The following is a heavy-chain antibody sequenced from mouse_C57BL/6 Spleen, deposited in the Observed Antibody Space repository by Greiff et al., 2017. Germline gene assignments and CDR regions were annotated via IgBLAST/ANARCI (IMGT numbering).Heavy chain of an antibody. CDR1: GFSLTSYG. CDR3: ARNEGVYGNYGYFDG. CDR2: IWSGGST. Sequence: QVQLQQSGPGLVQPSQRLSITCTVSGFSLTSYGVHWVRQSPGKGLEWLGVIWSGGSTDYNAAFISRLSISKANSKSQVFFKRNSLQADDTAIYYCARNEGVYGNYGYFDGWGTGTTVTVSS. J-gene: IGHJ1*03. V-gene: IGHV2-2*01. D-gene: IGHD2-1*01.